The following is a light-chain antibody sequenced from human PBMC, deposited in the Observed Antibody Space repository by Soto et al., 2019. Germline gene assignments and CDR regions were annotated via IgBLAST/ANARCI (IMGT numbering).Light chain of an antibody. V-gene: IGKV3-20*01. Sequence: EFVLTQSPGTLSLSPGEIATLSCRASQSVSSTFLAWYQQKPGQPPRLLIYGASTSGTGIPDRFSGSGTGKDFTLNISSLEPDDFAVYYCQHYGSSPPLTFGGGTKV. J-gene: IGKJ4*01. CDR1: QSVSSTF. CDR2: GAS. CDR3: QHYGSSPPLT.